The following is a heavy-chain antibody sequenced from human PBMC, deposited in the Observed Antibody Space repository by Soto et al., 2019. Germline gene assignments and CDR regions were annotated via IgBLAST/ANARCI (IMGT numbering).Heavy chain of an antibody. D-gene: IGHD1-1*01. V-gene: IGHV3-74*01. CDR3: ARDLTTKGDGMDV. Sequence: PGGSLRLSCAASGFTFSSYWMHWVRQAPGKGLVWVSRINSDGSSATYADSVKGRFTVYRDNAKNTLYLQMNSLRAEDTAVYYCARDLTTKGDGMDVWGQGNTVTVSS. J-gene: IGHJ6*02. CDR1: GFTFSSYW. CDR2: INSDGSSA.